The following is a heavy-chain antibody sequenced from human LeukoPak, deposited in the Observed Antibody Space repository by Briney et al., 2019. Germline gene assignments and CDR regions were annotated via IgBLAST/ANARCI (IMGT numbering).Heavy chain of an antibody. J-gene: IGHJ4*02. CDR3: ARQSTKYRSGWLFDY. D-gene: IGHD6-19*01. CDR2: VYYSGST. CDR1: GGSISSSSYY. Sequence: SETLPLTCTVSGGSISSSSYYWGWIRQPPGKELEWIGSVYYSGSTYYNPSLKSRVTISVETSKNQFSLNLSSVTAADRAVYYCARQSTKYRSGWLFDYWGQGTLVTVSS. V-gene: IGHV4-39*01.